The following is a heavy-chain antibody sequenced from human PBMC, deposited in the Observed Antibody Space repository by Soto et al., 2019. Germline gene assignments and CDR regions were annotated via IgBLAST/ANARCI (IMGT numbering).Heavy chain of an antibody. D-gene: IGHD3-10*01. J-gene: IGHJ4*02. CDR3: ARGFSAGKGSPPDY. CDR2: ISYDGTNK. Sequence: QVQLVQSGGEVVQPGGSLRLSCAASGFTFSSYGMHWVRQPPGKGLEWVAVISYDGTNKYYTDSLKGRFTISRDNSKNTLYLQMNSLRDGDTAVYYCARGFSAGKGSPPDYWGQGTLVTVSS. V-gene: IGHV3-30*03. CDR1: GFTFSSYG.